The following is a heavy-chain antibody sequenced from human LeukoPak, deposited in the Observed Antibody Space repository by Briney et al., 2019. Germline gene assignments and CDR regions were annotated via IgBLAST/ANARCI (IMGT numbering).Heavy chain of an antibody. Sequence: PGGSLRLSCAASGFTFSNYGMHWVRQAPGKGLEWVASIRYDGFNKYYADSLKGRFTISRDNSKNTLYLQMNSLRAEDTAVYYCAKKTIVGATVDAFDIWGQWTMVIVSS. CDR3: AKKTIVGATVDAFDI. V-gene: IGHV3-30*02. D-gene: IGHD1-26*01. CDR2: IRYDGFNK. J-gene: IGHJ3*02. CDR1: GFTFSNYG.